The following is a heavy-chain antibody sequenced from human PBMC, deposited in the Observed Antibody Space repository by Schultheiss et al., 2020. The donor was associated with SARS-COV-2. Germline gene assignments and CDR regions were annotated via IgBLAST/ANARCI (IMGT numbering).Heavy chain of an antibody. CDR3: ARSGEVRYYGMDV. Sequence: GGSLRLSCAASGFTFSSYAMHWVRQAPGKGLEWVAVISYDGSNKYYADSVKGRFTISRDNSKNTLYLQMNSLRAEDTAVYYCARSGEVRYYGMDVWGQGTTVTVSS. CDR1: GFTFSSYA. J-gene: IGHJ6*02. D-gene: IGHD1-1*01. V-gene: IGHV3-30*01. CDR2: ISYDGSNK.